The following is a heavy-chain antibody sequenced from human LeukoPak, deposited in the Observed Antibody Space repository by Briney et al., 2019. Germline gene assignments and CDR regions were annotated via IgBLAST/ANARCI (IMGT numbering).Heavy chain of an antibody. CDR2: IKQDGSEK. CDR1: GFTFSSYW. CDR3: ARGKFRYDSSGYYYYFDY. J-gene: IGHJ4*02. D-gene: IGHD3-22*01. V-gene: IGHV3-7*05. Sequence: QPGGSLRLSCAASGFTFSSYWMSWVRQAPGKGLEWVAHIKQDGSEKYYVDSVKGRFTISRDNAQNSLFLQMNALRAEDTAVYYCARGKFRYDSSGYYYYFDYWGQGTLVTVSS.